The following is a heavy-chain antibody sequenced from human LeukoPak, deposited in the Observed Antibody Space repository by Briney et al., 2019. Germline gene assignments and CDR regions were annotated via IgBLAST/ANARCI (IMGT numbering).Heavy chain of an antibody. CDR2: ISYDGSNK. CDR3: ARDQAPTWGIVVVVAGSSWFDP. CDR1: GFTFSSYG. J-gene: IGHJ5*02. V-gene: IGHV3-30*19. Sequence: PGGSLRLSCAASGFTFSSYGMHWVRQAPGKGLEWVAVISYDGSNKYYADSVKGRFTISRDNSKNTLYLQMNSLRAEDTAVYYCARDQAPTWGIVVVVAGSSWFDPWGQGTLVTVSS. D-gene: IGHD2-15*01.